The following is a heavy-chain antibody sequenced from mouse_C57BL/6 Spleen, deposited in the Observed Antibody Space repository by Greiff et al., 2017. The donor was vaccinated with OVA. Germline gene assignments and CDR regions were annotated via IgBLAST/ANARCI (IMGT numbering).Heavy chain of an antibody. CDR3: VGDLYGSSWFAY. Sequence: EVQGVESGPELVKPGASVKMSCKASGYTFTDYYMHWVKQSHGKSLEWIGYIYPNNGGNGYNQKFKGKATLTVDKSSSTAYMELRSLTSEDSAVYYCVGDLYGSSWFAYWGQGTLVTVSA. D-gene: IGHD1-1*01. CDR2: IYPNNGGN. V-gene: IGHV1-34*01. J-gene: IGHJ3*01. CDR1: GYTFTDYY.